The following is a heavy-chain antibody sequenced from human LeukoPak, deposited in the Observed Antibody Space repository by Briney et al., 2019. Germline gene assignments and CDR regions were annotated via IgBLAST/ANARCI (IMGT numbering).Heavy chain of an antibody. V-gene: IGHV1-8*02. Sequence: GASVKVSCKASGYIFPSYGINWVRQATGQGLEWMGWMNPNSGNTGYAQKFQGRDTMTRNTAINTAYMELSSLRSDDTAVYYCARGRWTGHCSSTNCYSGLDPWGQGTLVTVSS. J-gene: IGHJ5*02. CDR1: GYIFPSYG. D-gene: IGHD2-2*02. CDR2: MNPNSGNT. CDR3: ARGRWTGHCSSTNCYSGLDP.